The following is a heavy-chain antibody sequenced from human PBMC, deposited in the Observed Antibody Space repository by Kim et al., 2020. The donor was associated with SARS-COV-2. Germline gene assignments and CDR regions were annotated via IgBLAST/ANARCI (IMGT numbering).Heavy chain of an antibody. J-gene: IGHJ4*02. CDR2: INPSASSA. CDR1: GDTFTKYY. V-gene: IGHV1-46*03. D-gene: IGHD3-10*01. Sequence: ASVKGSCKTSGDTFTKYYMQWVRQAPGQGLEWMGIINPSASSASYAQKFQGRLTMTRDTSTSTVYMELSSLKAEDTAVYYCTTATTLVRGVVEDHWGQGTLVVVSS. CDR3: TTATTLVRGVVEDH.